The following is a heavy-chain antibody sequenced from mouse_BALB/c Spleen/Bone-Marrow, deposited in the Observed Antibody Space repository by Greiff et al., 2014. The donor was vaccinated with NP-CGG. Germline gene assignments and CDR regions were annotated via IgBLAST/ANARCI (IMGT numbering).Heavy chain of an antibody. V-gene: IGHV1-26*01. J-gene: IGHJ3*01. CDR1: GYSFTGYY. CDR2: VNPNNGDI. D-gene: IGHD1-2*01. CDR3: ARSTATGFAY. Sequence: VQLQQPGPDLVKPGASVEISCKASGYSFTGYYMYWVKQSHGKSLEWIGRVNPNNGDISYNQKFKSKAILTVDKSSSTAYMELRSLTSEDSAVYYCARSTATGFAYWGQGTLVTVSA.